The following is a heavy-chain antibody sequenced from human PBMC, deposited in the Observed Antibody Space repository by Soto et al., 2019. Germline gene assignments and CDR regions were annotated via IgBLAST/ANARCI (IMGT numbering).Heavy chain of an antibody. J-gene: IGHJ6*02. V-gene: IGHV3-74*01. CDR1: GFAFSTYW. Sequence: EVQLVESGGGLVQPGGSLRLSCAASGFAFSTYWMHWVRQAPGKGLLWVSRIKFDGSSTYYADSVKGRFTISRDDAKNTMFLQMNGLRVDDTAVYYCARGVKNMYALDVCGQRTTVTVSS. CDR2: IKFDGSST. CDR3: ARGVKNMYALDV. D-gene: IGHD2-21*01.